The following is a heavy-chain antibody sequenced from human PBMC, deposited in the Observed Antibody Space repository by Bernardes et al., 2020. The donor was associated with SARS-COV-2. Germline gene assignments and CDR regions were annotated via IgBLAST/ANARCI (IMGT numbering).Heavy chain of an antibody. CDR2: ISPKSGAT. CDR3: ARTFYYDRGGDSLFDL. Sequence: SVALSSTPSGYPFSYYYIHLLRQSPGQGLEWMGWISPKSGATNHAQKFQGRVTLTRDTSISTDYMELSSLRSDDTAVYYCARTFYYDRGGDSLFDLWGQGTPVTVSS. CDR1: GYPFSYYY. V-gene: IGHV1-2*02. D-gene: IGHD2-21*01. J-gene: IGHJ4*02.